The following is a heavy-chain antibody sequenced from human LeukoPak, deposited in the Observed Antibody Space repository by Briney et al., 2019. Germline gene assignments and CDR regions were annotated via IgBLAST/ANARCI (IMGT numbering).Heavy chain of an antibody. CDR3: AREKVAMGNYYYYYYGMDV. CDR1: GYTFTGYY. D-gene: IGHD5-12*01. V-gene: IGHV1-2*02. J-gene: IGHJ6*02. CDR2: INPNSGGT. Sequence: GASVKVSCKASGYTFTGYYMHWVRQAPGQGLEWMGWINPNSGGTNYAQKFQGGVTMTRDTSISTAYMELSRLRSDDTAVYYCAREKVAMGNYYYYYYGMDVWGQGTTVTVSS.